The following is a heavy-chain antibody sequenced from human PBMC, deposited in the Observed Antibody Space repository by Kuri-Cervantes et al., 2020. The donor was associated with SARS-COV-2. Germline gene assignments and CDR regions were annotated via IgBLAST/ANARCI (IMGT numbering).Heavy chain of an antibody. J-gene: IGHJ3*02. CDR1: GFLFSASA. D-gene: IGHD3-3*01. Sequence: GESLKISCEVSGFLFSASAIHWVRQAPGKGLEWVAVISYDGSNKYYADSVKGRFTISRDNSKNTLYLQMNSLRAGDTAVYYCARAMSITIFGVVIEYAFDIRGQGTMVTVSS. CDR2: ISYDGSNK. CDR3: ARAMSITIFGVVIEYAFDI. V-gene: IGHV3-30-3*01.